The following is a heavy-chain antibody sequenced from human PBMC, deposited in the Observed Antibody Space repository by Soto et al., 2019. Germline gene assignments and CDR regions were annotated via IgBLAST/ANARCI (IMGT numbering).Heavy chain of an antibody. V-gene: IGHV4-59*01. CDR2: IYYSGST. D-gene: IGHD2-2*01. Sequence: ASETLSLTCTVSGGSISSYYWSWIRQPPGKGLEWIGYIYYSGSTNYNPSLKSRVTISVDTSKNQFSLKLSSVTAADTAVYYCAREIGFISTSPPPYNWFAPWGQGTLVTVSS. CDR3: AREIGFISTSPPPYNWFAP. J-gene: IGHJ5*02. CDR1: GGSISSYY.